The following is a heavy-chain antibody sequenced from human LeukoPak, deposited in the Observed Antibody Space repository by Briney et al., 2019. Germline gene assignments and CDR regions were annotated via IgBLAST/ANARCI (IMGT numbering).Heavy chain of an antibody. CDR3: AREGVADYSNYVAY. CDR1: GGSISSSSYY. CDR2: IYYSGST. J-gene: IGHJ4*02. D-gene: IGHD4-11*01. Sequence: SETLSLTCTVSGGSISSSSYYWGWIRQPPGKGLEWIGSIYYSGSTYYNPSLKSRVTISVDTSKNQFSLKLSSVTAADTAVYYCAREGVADYSNYVAYWGQGTLVTVSS. V-gene: IGHV4-39*01.